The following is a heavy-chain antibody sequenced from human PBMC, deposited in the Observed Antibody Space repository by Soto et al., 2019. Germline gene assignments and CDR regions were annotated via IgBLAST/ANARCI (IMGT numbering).Heavy chain of an antibody. V-gene: IGHV1-2*02. CDR3: ARGYCSSSGCSHYFDY. J-gene: IGHJ4*02. Sequence: ASVKVSCKASGYTFPGNYMHWVRQAPGQGLEWMALINPTSGGTNYAKKFQGRVTMTWDTSISTAYMELSRLRSDDTAIYYFARGYCSSSGCSHYFDYWGQGTLVTVSS. D-gene: IGHD2-2*01. CDR1: GYTFPGNY. CDR2: INPTSGGT.